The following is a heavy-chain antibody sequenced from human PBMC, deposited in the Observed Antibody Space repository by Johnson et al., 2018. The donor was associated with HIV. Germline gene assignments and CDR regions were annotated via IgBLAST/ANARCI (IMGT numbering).Heavy chain of an antibody. CDR1: GFTFSSYG. D-gene: IGHD2-15*01. Sequence: QEQLVESGGGVVQPGGSLRLSSAASGFTFSSYGMHWVRQAPGKGLEWVAFIRYDGSNKYYADSVKGRFTISRDNSKNTLYLQMNSLRAEDTAVYYCAKEEDIWRLGLYRAFDIWGQGTMVTVSS. CDR2: IRYDGSNK. CDR3: AKEEDIWRLGLYRAFDI. V-gene: IGHV3-30*02. J-gene: IGHJ3*02.